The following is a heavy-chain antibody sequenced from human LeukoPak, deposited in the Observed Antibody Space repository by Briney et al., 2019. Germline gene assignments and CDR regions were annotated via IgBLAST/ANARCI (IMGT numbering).Heavy chain of an antibody. CDR1: GGSISGYY. V-gene: IGHV4-59*01. Sequence: SETLSLTCTVSGGSISGYYWSWIRQPPGKGLEWFGYIYYSGSTNYNPSLKSRVTISVDTSKNQFSLKLSSVTAADTAVYYCARKRVGATDFDYWGQGTLVTVSS. D-gene: IGHD1-26*01. CDR3: ARKRVGATDFDY. CDR2: IYYSGST. J-gene: IGHJ4*02.